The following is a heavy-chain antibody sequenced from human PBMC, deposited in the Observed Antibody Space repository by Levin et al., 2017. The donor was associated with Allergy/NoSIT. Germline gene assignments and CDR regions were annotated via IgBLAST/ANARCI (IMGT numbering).Heavy chain of an antibody. CDR1: ALTFSSYT. CDR2: ITSNNNYI. V-gene: IGHV3-21*01. D-gene: IGHD3-10*01. CDR3: VGQSTYYSESGHFFPAHYYYGMDV. Sequence: MPGGSLRLSCAASALTFSSYTMNWVRQAPGKGLEWVASITSNNNYIYYADSVKGRFTISRDSAKSSLYLHMNSLRAEDTAVYYCVGQSTYYSESGHFFPAHYYYGMDVWGQGTSVTVSS. J-gene: IGHJ6*02.